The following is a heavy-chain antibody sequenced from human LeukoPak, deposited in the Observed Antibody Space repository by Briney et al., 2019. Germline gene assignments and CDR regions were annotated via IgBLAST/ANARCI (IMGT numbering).Heavy chain of an antibody. Sequence: SVKVSCKASGGTFSSYAISWVRQAPGQGLERMGGIIPIFGTANYAQKFQGRVTITADESTSTAYMELSSLRSEDTAVYYCARTGGSSGYSCDYWGQGTLVTVSS. CDR1: GGTFSSYA. J-gene: IGHJ4*02. CDR3: ARTGGSSGYSCDY. CDR2: IIPIFGTA. V-gene: IGHV1-69*13. D-gene: IGHD3-22*01.